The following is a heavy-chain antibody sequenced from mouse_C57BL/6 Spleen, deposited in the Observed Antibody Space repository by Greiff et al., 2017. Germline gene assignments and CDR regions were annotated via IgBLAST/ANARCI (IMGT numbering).Heavy chain of an antibody. Sequence: VQRVASGPGLVQPSQSLSITCTVSGFSLTSYGVHWVRQSPGKCLEWLGVIWSGGSTDYNAAFISILSISKNNSKSQVFFKMNSLQADDTAIYYCARNSDFYAMDYWGQGTSGTVSS. V-gene: IGHV2-2*01. J-gene: IGHJ4*01. CDR1: GFSLTSYG. CDR2: IWSGGST. CDR3: ARNSDFYAMDY.